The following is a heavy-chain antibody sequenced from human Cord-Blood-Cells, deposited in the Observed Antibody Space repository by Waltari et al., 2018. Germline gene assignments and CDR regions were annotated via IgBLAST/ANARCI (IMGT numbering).Heavy chain of an antibody. Sequence: QVQLVQSGAEVKKPGASVKSSCKVSGYTLTELSMHWVRQAPGKGLEWMGGFDHEDGETIYAQKCQGRLTMTDDTSTDTSYMGLSSLRSEDTAVDYCATELEYSSSSARAFDIWGQGTMVTVSS. CDR3: ATELEYSSSSARAFDI. J-gene: IGHJ3*02. V-gene: IGHV1-24*01. CDR2: FDHEDGET. CDR1: GYTLTELS. D-gene: IGHD6-6*01.